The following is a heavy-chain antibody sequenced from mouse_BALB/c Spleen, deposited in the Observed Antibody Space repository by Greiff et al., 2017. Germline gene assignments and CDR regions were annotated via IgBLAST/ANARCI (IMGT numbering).Heavy chain of an antibody. CDR3: ARVYWYFDV. V-gene: IGHV7-3*02. CDR1: GFTFTDYY. Sequence: EVQVVESGGGLVQPGGSLRLSCATSGFTFTDYYMSWVRQPPGKALEWLGFIRNKANGYTTEYSASVKGRFTISRDNSQSILYLQMNTLRAEDSATYYCARVYWYFDVWGAGTTVTVSS. CDR2: IRNKANGYTT. J-gene: IGHJ1*01.